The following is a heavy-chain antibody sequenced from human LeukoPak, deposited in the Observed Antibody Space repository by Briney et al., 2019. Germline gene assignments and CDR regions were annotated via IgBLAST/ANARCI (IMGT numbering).Heavy chain of an antibody. D-gene: IGHD6-19*01. CDR3: ASDLGVYSSGWPAVMDV. CDR2: IWYDGSNK. V-gene: IGHV3-33*08. Sequence: GGSLRLSCAASGFTFSSYGMHWVRQAPGKGLEWVAVIWYDGSNKYYADSVKGRFTISRDNSKNTLYLQMNSRRAEDTAVYYCASDLGVYSSGWPAVMDVWGQGTTVTVSS. CDR1: GFTFSSYG. J-gene: IGHJ6*02.